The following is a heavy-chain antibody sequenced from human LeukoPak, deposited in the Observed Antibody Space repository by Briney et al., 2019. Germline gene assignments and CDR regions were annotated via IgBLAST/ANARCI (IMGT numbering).Heavy chain of an antibody. CDR2: ISSSSSSI. CDR1: GFAFSSYS. D-gene: IGHD4-17*01. CDR3: ASTDFGDYVDAFDI. V-gene: IGHV3-48*02. Sequence: GGTLRLSCAASGFAFSSYSMNWVRQAPGKGLEWLSYISSSSSSIYYADSVKGRFTISRDNAKNSLCLQMNSLVDEDTAVYYCASTDFGDYVDAFDIWGQGTMVTVSS. J-gene: IGHJ3*02.